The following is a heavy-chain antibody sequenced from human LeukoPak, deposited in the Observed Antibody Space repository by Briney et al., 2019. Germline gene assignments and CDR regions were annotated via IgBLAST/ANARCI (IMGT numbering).Heavy chain of an antibody. D-gene: IGHD6-19*01. Sequence: GASVKVSCKASGGTFSSYAISWVRQAPGQGLEWMGWINTNTGNPTYARGFTGRFVFSLDTSVSTAYLQISSLKAEDTAVYYCASSTTRIAVAGTLDYWGQGTLVTVSS. CDR3: ASSTTRIAVAGTLDY. CDR1: GGTFSSYA. J-gene: IGHJ4*02. CDR2: INTNTGNP. V-gene: IGHV7-4-1*02.